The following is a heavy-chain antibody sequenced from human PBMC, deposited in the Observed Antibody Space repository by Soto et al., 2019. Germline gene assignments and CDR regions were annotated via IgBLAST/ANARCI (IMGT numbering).Heavy chain of an antibody. D-gene: IGHD3-10*01. CDR2: IIPIFGTA. J-gene: IGHJ3*02. V-gene: IGHV1-69*01. CDR1: GGTFSSYA. Sequence: QVQLVQSGAEVKKPGSSVKVSCTASGGTFSSYAISWVRQAPGQGLEWMGGIIPIFGTANYAQKFQGRVTITADEYTSRAYMELSTLKSEDTRVYYCAREKGIGSTDAFHIWGQGKMVTVSS. CDR3: AREKGIGSTDAFHI.